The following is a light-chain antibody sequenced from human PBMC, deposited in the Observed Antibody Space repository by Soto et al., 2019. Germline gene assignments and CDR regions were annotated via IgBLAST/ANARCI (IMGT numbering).Light chain of an antibody. V-gene: IGLV2-23*01. Sequence: QSALTQSASVSGSPGQSIIISCTGTSSDVGSYNLVSWYQQHPGKAPKLMIYEGSKRPSGVSNRFSGSKSGNTASLTISGLQAEDEADYYCCSYAGSSTFYVFGTGTKVTVL. CDR3: CSYAGSSTFYV. CDR1: SSDVGSYNL. J-gene: IGLJ1*01. CDR2: EGS.